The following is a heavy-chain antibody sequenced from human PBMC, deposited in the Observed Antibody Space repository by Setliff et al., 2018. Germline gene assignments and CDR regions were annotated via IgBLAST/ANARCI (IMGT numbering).Heavy chain of an antibody. CDR3: ARDPLTTNRRRAFDI. J-gene: IGHJ3*02. Sequence: PSETLSLTCTVSGGSISSSSYYWGWIRQPPGKGLEWIGSIYASGSTNYNPSLKSRVTISVDTSKNQFSLKLSSVTAADTAVYYCARDPLTTNRRRAFDIWGQGTMVTVSS. CDR1: GGSISSSSYY. CDR2: IYASGST. V-gene: IGHV4-39*07. D-gene: IGHD4-17*01.